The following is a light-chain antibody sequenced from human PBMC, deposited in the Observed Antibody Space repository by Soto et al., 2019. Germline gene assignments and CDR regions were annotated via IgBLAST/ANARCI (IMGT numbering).Light chain of an antibody. CDR1: RRDVGRYNY. CDR2: DVN. V-gene: IGLV2-14*01. Sequence: SVLTQPASVTGSPGQLNTLSRIGNRRDVGRYNYVSWYQQHPGQAPRLMIYDVNNRPSGVSNRFSGSKSDNTASLTISGLQAEDEADYYCSSYTSSSTRVFGTGTTVTV. J-gene: IGLJ1*01. CDR3: SSYTSSSTRV.